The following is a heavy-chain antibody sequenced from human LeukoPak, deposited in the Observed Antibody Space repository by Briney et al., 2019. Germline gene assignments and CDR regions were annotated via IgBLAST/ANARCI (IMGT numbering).Heavy chain of an antibody. CDR2: ISSSSTTI. D-gene: IGHD2-15*01. CDR1: GLTFSSYS. Sequence: GGSLRLSCAASGLTFSSYSMNWVRQAPGKGLEWVSYISSSSTTIYYADSVKGRFTISRDNAKNSLYLQMNSLRAEDTALYYCARDRCSGGRCYSLSVGHMDVWGKGTTVTVSS. J-gene: IGHJ6*03. CDR3: ARDRCSGGRCYSLSVGHMDV. V-gene: IGHV3-48*01.